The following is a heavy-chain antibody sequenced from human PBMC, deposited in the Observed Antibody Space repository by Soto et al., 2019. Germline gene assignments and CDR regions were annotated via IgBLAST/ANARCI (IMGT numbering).Heavy chain of an antibody. CDR3: ARAFVYYDFWSGYRNYYYYYGMDV. D-gene: IGHD3-3*01. CDR2: IYHSGST. Sequence: SETLSLTCSVSGGSITSAGRFWSWIRQHPGKGLEWIANIYHSGSTNYNPSLKSRVTISVDTSKNQFSLKLSSVTAADTAVYYCARAFVYYDFWSGYRNYYYYYGMDVWGQGTTVTVSS. V-gene: IGHV4-39*07. J-gene: IGHJ6*02. CDR1: GGSITSAGRF.